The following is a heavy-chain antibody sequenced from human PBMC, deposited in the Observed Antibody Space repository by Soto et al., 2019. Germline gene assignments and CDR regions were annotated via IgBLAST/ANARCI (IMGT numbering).Heavy chain of an antibody. D-gene: IGHD6-6*01. CDR3: ASAPYEGIAARRLGHDY. CDR1: GGTFSSYA. Sequence: QVQLVQSGAEVKKPGSSVKVSCKASGGTFSSYAISWVRQAPGQGLEWMGGIIPIFGTANYAQKFQGRVKITADESTSTAYMELSSLRSEDTAVYYCASAPYEGIAARRLGHDYWGQGTLVTVSS. CDR2: IIPIFGTA. J-gene: IGHJ4*02. V-gene: IGHV1-69*01.